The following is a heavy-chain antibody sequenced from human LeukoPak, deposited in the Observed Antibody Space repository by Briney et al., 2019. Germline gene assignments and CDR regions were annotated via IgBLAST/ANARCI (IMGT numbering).Heavy chain of an antibody. J-gene: IGHJ4*02. CDR2: IKQDGSEK. CDR3: ARDRGYGSGSYLY. D-gene: IGHD3-10*01. V-gene: IGHV3-7*01. Sequence: PGGSLRLSCAASGFTFSSYWMSWVRQAPGKGLEWVANIKQDGSEKYYVDSVKGRFTISRDNAKNSLHLQMNSLRAEDTAVYSCARDRGYGSGSYLYWGQGTLVTVSS. CDR1: GFTFSSYW.